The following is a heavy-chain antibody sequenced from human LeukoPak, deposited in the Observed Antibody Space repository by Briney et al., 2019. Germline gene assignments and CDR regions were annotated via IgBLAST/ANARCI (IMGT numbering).Heavy chain of an antibody. CDR1: GGSISSSNW. D-gene: IGHD3-22*01. CDR2: IYHRGST. J-gene: IGHJ3*02. V-gene: IGHV4-4*02. CDR3: ARRGGVVVIDAFDI. Sequence: SETLSLTCAVSGGSISSSNWWSWVRQPPGKGLEWIGEIYHRGSTNYNPSLKSRVTISVDKSKNQFSLKLSSVTAADTAVYYCARRGGVVVIDAFDIWGQGTMVTVSS.